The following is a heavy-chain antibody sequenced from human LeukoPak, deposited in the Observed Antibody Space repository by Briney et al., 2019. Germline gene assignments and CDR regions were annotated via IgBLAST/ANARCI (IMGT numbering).Heavy chain of an antibody. V-gene: IGHV3-72*01. Sequence: GGSLTLSCAVSGFTFSDLFMDWLRQAPGKGLEWVGRTKDKGYSYTTEYAASVKGRFTISRDDSKNLVYLQMNSLKTEDTAVYYCASIRGVFGYWGQGTLVTVSS. J-gene: IGHJ4*02. CDR2: TKDKGYSYTT. CDR1: GFTFSDLF. CDR3: ASIRGVFGY. D-gene: IGHD3-10*01.